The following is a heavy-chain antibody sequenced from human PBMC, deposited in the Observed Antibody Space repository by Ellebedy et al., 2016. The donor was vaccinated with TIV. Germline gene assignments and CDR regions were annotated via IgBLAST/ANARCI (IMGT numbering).Heavy chain of an antibody. CDR2: IYPGDSDT. V-gene: IGHV5-51*01. J-gene: IGHJ6*02. CDR3: ARHTVVAATPDYYYGMDV. Sequence: GGSLRLSXKGSGYSFTSYWIGWVRQMPGKGLKWMGIIYPGDSDTRYSPSFQGQVTISADKSISTAYLQWSSLKASDTAMYYCARHTVVAATPDYYYGMDVWGQGTTVTVSS. CDR1: GYSFTSYW. D-gene: IGHD2-15*01.